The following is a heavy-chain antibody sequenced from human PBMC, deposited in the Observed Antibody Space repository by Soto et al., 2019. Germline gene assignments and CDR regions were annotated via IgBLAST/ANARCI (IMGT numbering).Heavy chain of an antibody. D-gene: IGHD3-10*01. CDR1: GFTLSVRS. V-gene: IGHV3-74*01. CDR2: IDNAGTDS. CDR3: ARGWFGPDV. Sequence: EVQLVESGGGLVQPGGSLRLSCAASGFTLSVRSMHWVRQAPGKGLVWVSGIDNAGTDSTYEDSVKGRFTSSRDNAKNMLYLQMNSLRVEDTAVYYCARGWFGPDVWGKGTPVTVSS. J-gene: IGHJ6*04.